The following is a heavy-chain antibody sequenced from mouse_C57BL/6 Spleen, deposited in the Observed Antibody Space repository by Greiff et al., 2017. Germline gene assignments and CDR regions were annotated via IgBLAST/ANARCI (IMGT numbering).Heavy chain of an antibody. CDR1: GYAFPNYL. CDR3: ARRAIYCGYDWFAY. D-gene: IGHD2-2*01. J-gene: IGHJ3*01. Sequence: QVQLQQSGAELLRPGTSVQVSCKASGYAFPNYLIEWLKQRPGQGLEWIGVINPGSGGHNYNEKFKGKAPLTVDKSSRTTYMHLSSLTSEDSAVYFWARRAIYCGYDWFAYWGQGTLVTVSA. V-gene: IGHV1-54*01. CDR2: INPGSGGH.